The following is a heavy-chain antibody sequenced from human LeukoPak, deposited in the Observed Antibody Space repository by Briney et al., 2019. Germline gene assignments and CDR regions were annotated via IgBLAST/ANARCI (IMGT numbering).Heavy chain of an antibody. Sequence: GGSLRLSCAASGFIVSSNYMSWVRQAPGKGLEWVSVIYSDGSTYYADSVKGRFTISRDNAKNSLYLQMNSLRAEDTAVYYCARYTTAGYSSGWYGPSFDYWGQGTLVTVSS. CDR3: ARYTTAGYSSGWYGPSFDY. CDR2: IYSDGST. CDR1: GFIVSSNY. V-gene: IGHV3-53*01. D-gene: IGHD6-19*01. J-gene: IGHJ4*02.